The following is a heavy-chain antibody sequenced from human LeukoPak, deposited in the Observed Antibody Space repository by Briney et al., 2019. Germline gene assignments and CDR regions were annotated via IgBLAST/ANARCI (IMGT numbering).Heavy chain of an antibody. J-gene: IGHJ4*02. CDR1: GFTFSSYS. Sequence: PGGSLRLSCAAAGFTFSSYSLNWVRQAPGKGLEWVSSISSSSNYIYYADSVKGRFTIARDNAKNSLYLQMSSLRFEDTAVYYCARAVDDDPIDYWGQGTLVTVSS. CDR2: ISSSSNYI. V-gene: IGHV3-21*01. D-gene: IGHD4-23*01. CDR3: ARAVDDDPIDY.